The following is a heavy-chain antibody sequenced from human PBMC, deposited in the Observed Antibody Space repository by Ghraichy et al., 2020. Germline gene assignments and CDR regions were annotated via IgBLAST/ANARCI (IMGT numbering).Heavy chain of an antibody. D-gene: IGHD3-9*01. V-gene: IGHV2-70*11. J-gene: IGHJ6*02. Sequence: SGPTLVKPTQTLTLTCTFSGFSLSTSGMSVSWIRQPPGKALEWLARIDWDGDKYYSTSLKTRLTISKDTSKNLVVLTMTNMDPADTATYYCARIRYDILTCYYKGYGMDVWGQGTTVTVSS. CDR3: ARIRYDILTCYYKGYGMDV. CDR2: IDWDGDK. CDR1: GFSLSTSGMS.